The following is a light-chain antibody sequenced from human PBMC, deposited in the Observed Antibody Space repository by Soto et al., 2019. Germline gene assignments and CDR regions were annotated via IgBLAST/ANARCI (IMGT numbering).Light chain of an antibody. Sequence: DIQMTQATSSLSASVGDRVTITCRASQSISYYLNWYQQKPGKAPKLLIYAASSLQSGVPSRFSGSGSGTDFTLTISSLQPVDFATYYCQQSYSTSPLTFGGGTKVEI. V-gene: IGKV1-39*01. CDR1: QSISYY. CDR2: AAS. CDR3: QQSYSTSPLT. J-gene: IGKJ4*01.